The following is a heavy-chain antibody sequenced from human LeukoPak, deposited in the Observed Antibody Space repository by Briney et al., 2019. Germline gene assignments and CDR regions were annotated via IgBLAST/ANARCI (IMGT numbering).Heavy chain of an antibody. CDR3: ARDPLKWWFDP. V-gene: IGHV3-66*01. D-gene: IGHD2-8*01. Sequence: SGGSLRLSCAASGFTVSSNYMSWVRQAPGKGLEWVSIIYSAGTTYYADSVRGRFTISRDNSKSTLFLQMNSLRAEDTAVYYCARDPLKWWFDPWGQGTLVTVSS. CDR1: GFTVSSNY. J-gene: IGHJ5*02. CDR2: IYSAGTT.